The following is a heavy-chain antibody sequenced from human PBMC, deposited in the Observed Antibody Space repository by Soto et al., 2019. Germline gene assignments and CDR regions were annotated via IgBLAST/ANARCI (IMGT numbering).Heavy chain of an antibody. J-gene: IGHJ4*02. Sequence: PGGSLRLSCAASGFTFSTYAMNWVRQPPGKGLEWVSSISASGAYTYYADSVQGRFTISRDNSKNTLNLQMNSLRAEDTAVYYCARGRHPYSTKYYFDYWGQGTLVTVSS. CDR1: GFTFSTYA. CDR3: ARGRHPYSTKYYFDY. CDR2: ISASGAYT. V-gene: IGHV3-23*01. D-gene: IGHD2-2*01.